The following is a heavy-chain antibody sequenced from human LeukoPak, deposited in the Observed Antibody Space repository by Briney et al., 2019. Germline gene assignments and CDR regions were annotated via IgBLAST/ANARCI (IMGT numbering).Heavy chain of an antibody. D-gene: IGHD5-24*01. V-gene: IGHV1-2*02. Sequence: ASVKVSCKASGYTFTSCAMHWVRQAPGQGLEWMGWITPSGGTNYPQKFQGRVAITRDTSTTTAYMDLSRLTSDDTAVYYCARDRYGDGFAHFDYWGQGALVTVSS. CDR2: ITPSGGT. J-gene: IGHJ4*02. CDR1: GYTFTSCA. CDR3: ARDRYGDGFAHFDY.